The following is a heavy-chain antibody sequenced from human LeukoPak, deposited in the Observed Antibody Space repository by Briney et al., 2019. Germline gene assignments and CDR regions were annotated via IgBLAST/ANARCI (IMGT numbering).Heavy chain of an antibody. CDR3: ATQGYSYGHSFDY. CDR2: IYYSGTT. V-gene: IGHV4-59*08. Sequence: SETLSLTCTVSGGSISNYYWNWIRQPPGKGLEWIGYIYYSGTTNYNPSLKSRVTISVDTSKNQFSLKLSSVTAADTAVYYCATQGYSYGHSFDYWGQGTLVTVSS. D-gene: IGHD5-18*01. J-gene: IGHJ4*02. CDR1: GGSISNYY.